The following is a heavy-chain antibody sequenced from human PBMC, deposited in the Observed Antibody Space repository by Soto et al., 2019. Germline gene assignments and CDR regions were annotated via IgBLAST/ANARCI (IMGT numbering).Heavy chain of an antibody. D-gene: IGHD3-3*01. V-gene: IGHV3-30*18. J-gene: IGHJ2*01. Sequence: QVQLVESGGGVVQPGRSLRLSCAASGFTFSSYGMHWVRQAPGKGLEWVAVISYDGSNKYYADSVKGRFTISRDNSKNTRYLQMNSLRAEDTAVYYCAKTGILEWLLYHWYFDLWGRGTLVTVSS. CDR2: ISYDGSNK. CDR1: GFTFSSYG. CDR3: AKTGILEWLLYHWYFDL.